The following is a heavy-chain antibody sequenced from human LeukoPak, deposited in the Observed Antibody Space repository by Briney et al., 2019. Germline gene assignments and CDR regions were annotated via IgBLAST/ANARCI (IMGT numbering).Heavy chain of an antibody. V-gene: IGHV4-39*07. CDR1: GGSISSSSYY. CDR2: IYYSGST. D-gene: IGHD3-3*01. J-gene: IGHJ4*02. Sequence: PSETLSLTCTVSGGSISSSSYYWGWIRQPPGKGLEWIGSIYYSGSTYYNPSLKSRVTISVDTSKNQFSLKLSSVTAADTAVYCCARDLASITIFGVVTPIGYFDYWGQGTLVTVSS. CDR3: ARDLASITIFGVVTPIGYFDY.